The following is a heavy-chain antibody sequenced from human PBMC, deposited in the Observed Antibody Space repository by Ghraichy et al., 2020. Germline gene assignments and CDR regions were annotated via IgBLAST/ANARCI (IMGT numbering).Heavy chain of an antibody. CDR3: ARVQWFGELLGAFDI. J-gene: IGHJ3*02. V-gene: IGHV3-30*04. Sequence: GGSLRLSCAASGFTFSSYAMHWVRQAPGKGLEWVTVISYDGSNKYYADSVKGRFTISRDNSKNTLYLQMNSLRAEDTAVYYCARVQWFGELLGAFDIWGQGTMVTVSS. D-gene: IGHD3-10*01. CDR1: GFTFSSYA. CDR2: ISYDGSNK.